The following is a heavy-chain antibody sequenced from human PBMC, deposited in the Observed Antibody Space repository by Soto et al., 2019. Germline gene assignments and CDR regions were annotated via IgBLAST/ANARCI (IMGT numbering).Heavy chain of an antibody. V-gene: IGHV3-23*01. CDR3: AKDRIQDCTSSSCYRGGDS. CDR2: ISGSGSGT. Sequence: EVHLLESGGGLVQSGGSLRLSCVASGFNFNFFAMSWVRRAPGKGLEWVSAISGSGSGTFYSDSVKGRFTISRDNPKITLFLEMKSLRPEDAAVYYCAKDRIQDCTSSSCYRGGDSWGHGTLVTVSS. CDR1: GFNFNFFA. J-gene: IGHJ5*01. D-gene: IGHD2-2*01.